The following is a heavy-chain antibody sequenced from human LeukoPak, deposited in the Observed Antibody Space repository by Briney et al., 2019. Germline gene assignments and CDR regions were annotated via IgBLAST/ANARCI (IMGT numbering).Heavy chain of an antibody. Sequence: SETLSLTCTVSGGSISSSSYYWGWIRQPPGKGLEWIGSIYYSGSTYYNPSPKSRVTISVDTSKNQFSLKLSSVTAADTAVYYCARVRGSSGSYEYYHYMNVWGKGTTVTISS. CDR1: GGSISSSSYY. D-gene: IGHD1-26*01. CDR2: IYYSGST. J-gene: IGHJ6*03. CDR3: ARVRGSSGSYEYYHYMNV. V-gene: IGHV4-39*07.